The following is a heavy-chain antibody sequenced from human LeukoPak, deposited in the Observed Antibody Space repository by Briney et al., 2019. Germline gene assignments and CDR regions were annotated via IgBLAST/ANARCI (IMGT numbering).Heavy chain of an antibody. Sequence: SETLSLTCTVSCGSISSYYWSWIRQPPGKGLEWIGYIYYSGSTNYNPSLKSRVTISVDTSKNQFSLKLSSVTAADTAVYYCARGHSGYDYHFDYWGQGTLVTVSS. CDR3: ARGHSGYDYHFDY. J-gene: IGHJ4*02. V-gene: IGHV4-59*01. CDR1: CGSISSYY. D-gene: IGHD5-12*01. CDR2: IYYSGST.